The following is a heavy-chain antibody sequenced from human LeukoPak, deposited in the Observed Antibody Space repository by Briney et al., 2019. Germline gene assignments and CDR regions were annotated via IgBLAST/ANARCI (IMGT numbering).Heavy chain of an antibody. CDR2: IDTSGIT. CDR3: ARVGDYALKD. D-gene: IGHD3-16*01. V-gene: IGHV4-4*07. Sequence: SETLSLTCTVSGGSISIYYWSWIRQPTGKGLEWIGRIDTSGITNYNPSLKSRVSMSVDTSKNQFSLRLSSVTAADTAVYYCARVGDYALKDWGQGTLVTVSS. CDR1: GGSISIYY. J-gene: IGHJ4*02.